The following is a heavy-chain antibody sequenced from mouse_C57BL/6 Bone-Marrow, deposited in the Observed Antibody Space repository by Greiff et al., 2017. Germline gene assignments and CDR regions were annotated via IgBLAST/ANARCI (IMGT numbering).Heavy chain of an antibody. CDR1: GFNIKNTY. Sequence: EVQGVESVAELVRPGASVKLSCTASGFNIKNTYMHWVKQRPEQGLEWIGRIDPANGNTKYAPKFQGKATITADTSSNTAYLQLSSLTSEDTAIYYCARHYDPVGWYFDVWGTGTTVTVSS. V-gene: IGHV14-3*01. J-gene: IGHJ1*03. D-gene: IGHD2-4*01. CDR3: ARHYDPVGWYFDV. CDR2: IDPANGNT.